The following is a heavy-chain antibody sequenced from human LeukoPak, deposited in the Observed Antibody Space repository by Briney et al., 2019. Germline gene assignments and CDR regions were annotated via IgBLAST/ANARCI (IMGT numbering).Heavy chain of an antibody. CDR2: ISSSSSYI. V-gene: IGHV3-21*01. CDR3: ARDPSTPLGVRVPFDY. Sequence: PGGSLRLSCAASGFIFSSYSMNWVRQAPGKGLEWVSSISSSSSYIYYADSVKGRFTISRDNAKNSLSLQMNSLRAEDTAVYYCARDPSTPLGVRVPFDYWGQGILVTVSS. CDR1: GFIFSSYS. D-gene: IGHD2-21*01. J-gene: IGHJ4*02.